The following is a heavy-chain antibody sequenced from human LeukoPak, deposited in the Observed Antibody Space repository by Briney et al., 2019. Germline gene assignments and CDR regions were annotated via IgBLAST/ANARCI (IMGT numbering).Heavy chain of an antibody. CDR2: INYAGSDK. Sequence: GGSLRLSCAASGFTVSFNYMNWVRQAPGKGLEWVANINYAGSDKYYVDSVKGRFTISRDNAKNSLYLQMNNLRVEDTAVYYCGRGDPDYWGQGILVTVSS. CDR1: GFTVSFNY. CDR3: GRGDPDY. J-gene: IGHJ4*02. V-gene: IGHV3-7*01.